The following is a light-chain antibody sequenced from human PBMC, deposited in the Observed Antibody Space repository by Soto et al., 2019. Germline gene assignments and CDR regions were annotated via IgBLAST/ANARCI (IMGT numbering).Light chain of an antibody. Sequence: EIVMTQSPATLSVSPGERATLSCRASQSVGNTLAWYQRKPGQAPRLLIYGASARATGIPARFSGSGSGTEFTLTISSLQSEDFAIYYCQHYNNWPRTFGQGTKLEIK. V-gene: IGKV3-15*01. CDR1: QSVGNT. J-gene: IGKJ2*01. CDR3: QHYNNWPRT. CDR2: GAS.